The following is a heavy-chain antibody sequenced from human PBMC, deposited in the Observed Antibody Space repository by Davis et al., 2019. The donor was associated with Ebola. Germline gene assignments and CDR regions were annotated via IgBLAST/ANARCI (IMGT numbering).Heavy chain of an antibody. CDR2: IKQDGSEK. D-gene: IGHD5-12*01. V-gene: IGHV3-7*03. CDR1: GFTFSSHW. Sequence: PGGSLRLSCAASGFTFSSHWMSWVRQAPGKGLEWVANIKQDGSEKYYVDSVKGRFTISRDNVKISLYLQMNSLRAEDTAVYYCARGRGSGSWGYWGQGTLVTVSS. CDR3: ARGRGSGSWGY. J-gene: IGHJ4*02.